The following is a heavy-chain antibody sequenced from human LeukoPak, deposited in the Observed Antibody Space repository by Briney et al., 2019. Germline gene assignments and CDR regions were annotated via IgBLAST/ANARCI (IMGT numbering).Heavy chain of an antibody. CDR3: ARLVGASSRSYWYFDL. J-gene: IGHJ2*01. D-gene: IGHD3-9*01. V-gene: IGHV4-59*01. Sequence: SETLSPTCTVSGGSISSYYWSWIRQPPGKGLEWIGYIYYSGSTNYNPSLKSRVTISVDTSKNQFSLKLSSVTAADTAVYYCARLVGASSRSYWYFDLWGRGTLVTVSS. CDR2: IYYSGST. CDR1: GGSISSYY.